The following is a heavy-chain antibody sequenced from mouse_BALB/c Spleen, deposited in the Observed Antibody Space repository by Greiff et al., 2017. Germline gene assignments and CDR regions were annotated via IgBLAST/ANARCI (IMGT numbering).Heavy chain of an antibody. CDR3: ARLHYYGSSYGYFDV. V-gene: IGHV2-9*02. CDR1: GFSLTSYG. CDR2: IWAGGST. D-gene: IGHD1-1*01. Sequence: VKLVESGPGLVAPSQSLSITCTVSGFSLTSYGVHWVRQPPGKGLEWLGVIWAGGSTNYNSALMSRLSISKDNSKSQVFLKMNSLQTDDTAMYYCARLHYYGSSYGYFDVWGAGTTVTVSS. J-gene: IGHJ1*01.